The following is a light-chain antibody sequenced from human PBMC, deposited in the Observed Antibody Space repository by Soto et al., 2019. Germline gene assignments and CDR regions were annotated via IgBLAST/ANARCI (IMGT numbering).Light chain of an antibody. J-gene: IGKJ5*01. V-gene: IGKV1-12*01. CDR3: QQADSLPIT. CDR2: AAF. CDR1: EDINSR. Sequence: DIQMTQSPSSVSASVGDRVTISCRASEDINSRLAWYQQKPGNAPKLLIYAAFILQSGVPSRFSGYGSGTDLTLSISSLQPEDVDTYYCQQADSLPITFGQGTRLEIK.